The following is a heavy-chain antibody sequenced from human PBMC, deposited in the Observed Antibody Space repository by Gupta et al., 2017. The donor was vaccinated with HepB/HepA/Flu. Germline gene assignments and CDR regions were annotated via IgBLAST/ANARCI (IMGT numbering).Heavy chain of an antibody. Sequence: QLQLQESGPGLVKPSETLSLTCTVSGGSISSSSYFWGWIRQPPGKGLEWIGSIYYSGSTYYNPPLNSRVTISVDTSRSHFSLKLSSVTAADTAVYYCARRTMVRAFDPWGQGTLVTVSS. CDR1: GGSISSSSYF. V-gene: IGHV4-39*01. CDR3: ARRTMVRAFDP. D-gene: IGHD3-10*01. CDR2: IYYSGST. J-gene: IGHJ5*02.